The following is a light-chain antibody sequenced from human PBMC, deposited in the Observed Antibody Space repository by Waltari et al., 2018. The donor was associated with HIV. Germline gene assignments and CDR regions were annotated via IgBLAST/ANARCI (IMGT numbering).Light chain of an antibody. J-gene: IGLJ3*02. CDR1: SSNIGSNH. CDR2: RNY. Sequence: QSVLSLPPSASGTPGQRVTFSRSGSSSNIGSNHVYWYQQFPGTAPKPLIYRNYQRPSGVPDRFSGSKSGTSASLAISGLRSEDEADYYCAVWDVSLNGRVFGGGTKLTVL. CDR3: AVWDVSLNGRV. V-gene: IGLV1-47*01.